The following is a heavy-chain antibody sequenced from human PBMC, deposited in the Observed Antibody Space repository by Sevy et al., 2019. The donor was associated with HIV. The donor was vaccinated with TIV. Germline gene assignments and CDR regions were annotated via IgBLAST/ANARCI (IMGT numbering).Heavy chain of an antibody. Sequence: GGSLRLSCAASGFTFSRYWMSWVRQAPGKGLEWVGNVKEDGSEKYYGDSVKGRFTISRDNAKNSLFLQMKSLSAEDTAVYYCARGDYYDRSGFYIDAFDVWGQGTMVTVSS. D-gene: IGHD3-22*01. CDR2: VKEDGSEK. J-gene: IGHJ3*01. V-gene: IGHV3-7*04. CDR3: ARGDYYDRSGFYIDAFDV. CDR1: GFTFSRYW.